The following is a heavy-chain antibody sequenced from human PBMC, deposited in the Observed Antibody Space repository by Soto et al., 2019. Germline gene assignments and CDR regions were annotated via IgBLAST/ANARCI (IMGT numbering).Heavy chain of an antibody. V-gene: IGHV4-34*01. CDR2: INHSGST. CDR3: ARRGKGGIVVVPAALRGGVFDY. CDR1: GGSFSGCY. Sequence: QVQLQQWGAGLLKPSETLSLTCAVYGGSFSGCYWSWIRQPPGKGLEWIGEINHSGSTNYNPSLKSRVTISGDQSKNQFSLKLSSVTAADTAVYYCARRGKGGIVVVPAALRGGVFDYWGQGTLGTVSS. J-gene: IGHJ4*02. D-gene: IGHD2-2*01.